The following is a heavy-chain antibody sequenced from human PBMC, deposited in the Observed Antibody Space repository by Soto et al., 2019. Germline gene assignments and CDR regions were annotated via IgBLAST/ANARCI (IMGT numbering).Heavy chain of an antibody. J-gene: IGHJ4*02. D-gene: IGHD2-21*02. CDR2: IGTTGDP. CDR3: GRGSSDCYSEADF. Sequence: PWGSPRLFCAASGFTFSNYDMHWVRQATGKGLEWVSAIGTTGDPYYPGSVKGRFTISRDNAKNSLYLQMNSLTVEDTGVYFCGRGSSDCYSEADFWGKGNLVIVSS. CDR1: GFTFSNYD. V-gene: IGHV3-13*05.